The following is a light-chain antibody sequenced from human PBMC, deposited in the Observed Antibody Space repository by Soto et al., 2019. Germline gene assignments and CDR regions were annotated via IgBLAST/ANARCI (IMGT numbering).Light chain of an antibody. CDR1: SSDVGGYNY. CDR3: CSYAGIYSNVYV. V-gene: IGLV2-11*01. J-gene: IGLJ1*01. Sequence: QSALTQPRSVSGSPGQSVTISCSGTSSDVGGYNYVSWYQQHPGKAPKLIIYDVTKWPSGVPDRFSGSKSGTTASLTISGLQAEDEADYYCCSYAGIYSNVYVFGTGTKLTVL. CDR2: DVT.